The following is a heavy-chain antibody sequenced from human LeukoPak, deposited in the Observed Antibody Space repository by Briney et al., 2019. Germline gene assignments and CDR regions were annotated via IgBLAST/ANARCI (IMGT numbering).Heavy chain of an antibody. Sequence: SETLSLTCTVSGASISGSGYYWGWIRQPPGKGLEWIGSIYSSGSTYYNASLQSRVTISIETSKNQISLRLTSVTATDTAMYYCARQTGSGLFTLPGGQGTLVTVSS. CDR2: IYSSGST. J-gene: IGHJ4*02. CDR3: ARQTGSGLFTLP. V-gene: IGHV4-39*01. D-gene: IGHD3/OR15-3a*01. CDR1: GASISGSGYY.